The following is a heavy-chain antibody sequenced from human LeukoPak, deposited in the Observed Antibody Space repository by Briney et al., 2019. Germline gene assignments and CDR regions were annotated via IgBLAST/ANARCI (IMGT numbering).Heavy chain of an antibody. CDR1: GASISSSPYY. CDR3: ARHCCSGPAKRVFDI. CDR2: IYYNGNT. D-gene: IGHD2-15*01. J-gene: IGHJ3*02. Sequence: SETLSLTCTVSGASISSSPYYWGWIRQPPGKGLEWIGSIYYNGNTYYNPSLKSRVTISVDTSKNQFSLKMSSVTAADTAVYHCARHCCSGPAKRVFDIWGQGTMVTVSS. V-gene: IGHV4-39*01.